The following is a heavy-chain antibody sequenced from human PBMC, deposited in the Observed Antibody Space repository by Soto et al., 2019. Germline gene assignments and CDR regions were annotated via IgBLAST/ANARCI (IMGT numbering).Heavy chain of an antibody. CDR2: ISSSGYI. CDR3: AREGRSSGLVFSYGMDV. CDR1: GFTFSSYS. J-gene: IGHJ6*02. Sequence: GGSLRLSCAASGFTFSSYSMNWVRQAPGKGLEWVSSISSSGYIYYTDSVEGRFTISRDNAKNSLYLQMNSLKAEDTAVYYCAREGRSSGLVFSYGMDVWGQGTTVTVSS. V-gene: IGHV3-21*01. D-gene: IGHD3-22*01.